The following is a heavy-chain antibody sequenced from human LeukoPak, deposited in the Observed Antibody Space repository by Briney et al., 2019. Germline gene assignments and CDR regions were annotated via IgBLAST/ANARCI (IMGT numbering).Heavy chain of an antibody. CDR3: ARGSRGVSWYTTLIDY. D-gene: IGHD2-2*02. CDR1: GYTFTSYG. CDR2: INPNSGGT. Sequence: ASVKVSCKASGYTFTSYGISWVRQAPGQGLEWMGWINPNSGGTNYAQKFQGRVTMTRDTSISTAYMELSRLRSDDTAVYYCARGSRGVSWYTTLIDYWGQGTLVTVSS. V-gene: IGHV1-2*02. J-gene: IGHJ4*02.